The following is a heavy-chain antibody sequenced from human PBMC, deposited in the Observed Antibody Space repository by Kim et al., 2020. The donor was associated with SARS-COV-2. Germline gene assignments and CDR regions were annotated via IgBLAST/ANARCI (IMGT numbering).Heavy chain of an antibody. J-gene: IGHJ6*02. CDR3: ARSYYYYGMDV. CDR2: T. V-gene: IGHV1-18*01. Sequence: TNDAQKLQGRSTMTTDTSTSTAYMELRSLRSDDTAVYYCARSYYYYGMDVWGQGTTVTVSS.